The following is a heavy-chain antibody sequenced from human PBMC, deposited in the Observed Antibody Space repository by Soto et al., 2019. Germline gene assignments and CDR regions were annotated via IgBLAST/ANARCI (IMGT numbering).Heavy chain of an antibody. D-gene: IGHD6-19*01. J-gene: IGHJ2*01. CDR2: IIPMFGTA. CDR3: AQTLGLAVAGPGRFDL. V-gene: IGHV1-69*12. Sequence: QVQLVQSGAEVKKYGSSVKVSCKASGGTFSRYAISWVRQAPGQGLEWMGGIIPMFGTANYAQRFQGRATITADESTSTAYMQLSSLRSDDTAVYYCAQTLGLAVAGPGRFDLWGRGTLVTVSS. CDR1: GGTFSRYA.